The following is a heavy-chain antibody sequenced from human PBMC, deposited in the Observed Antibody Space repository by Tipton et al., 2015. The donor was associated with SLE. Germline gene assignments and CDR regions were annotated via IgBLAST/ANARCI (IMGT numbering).Heavy chain of an antibody. CDR1: GFTFSSYE. CDR3: VKVGGD. D-gene: IGHD1-26*01. V-gene: IGHV3-74*01. CDR2: INGDSTKI. Sequence: SLRLSCATSGFTFSSYEMIWVRQAPGKGLVWVSRINGDSTKISYADSVKGRFTVSRDNARNSLDLQMNNLRAEDTAVYYCVKVGGDWGQGILVTVSS. J-gene: IGHJ4*02.